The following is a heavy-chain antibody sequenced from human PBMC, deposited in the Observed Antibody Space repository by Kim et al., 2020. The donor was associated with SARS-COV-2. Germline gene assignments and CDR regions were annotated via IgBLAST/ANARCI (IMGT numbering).Heavy chain of an antibody. J-gene: IGHJ3*02. CDR2: ISSSSSYI. CDR3: ARGSGIAARLGAFDI. CDR1: GFTFSSYS. D-gene: IGHD6-6*01. Sequence: GGSLRLSCAASGFTFSSYSMNWVRQAPGKGLEWVSSISSSSSYIYYADSVKGRFTISRDNAKNSLYLQMNSLRAEDTAVYYCARGSGIAARLGAFDIWGQGTMVTVSS. V-gene: IGHV3-21*01.